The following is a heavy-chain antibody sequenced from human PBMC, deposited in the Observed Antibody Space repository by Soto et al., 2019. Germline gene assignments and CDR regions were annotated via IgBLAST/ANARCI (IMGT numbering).Heavy chain of an antibody. CDR3: ASDERLYYYDSSGYYYNY. V-gene: IGHV3-30-3*01. J-gene: IGHJ4*02. Sequence: GGSLRLSCAASGFTFSSYAMHWVRQAPGKGLGWVAVISYDGSNKYYADSVKGRFTISRDNSKSTLYLQMNSLRAEDTAVYYCASDERLYYYDSSGYYYNYWGQGTLVTVSS. D-gene: IGHD3-22*01. CDR1: GFTFSSYA. CDR2: ISYDGSNK.